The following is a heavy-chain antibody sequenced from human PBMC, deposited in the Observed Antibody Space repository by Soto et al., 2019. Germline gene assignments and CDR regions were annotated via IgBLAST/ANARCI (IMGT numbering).Heavy chain of an antibody. CDR2: INAGNGNT. D-gene: IGHD3-22*01. CDR3: ARDYDSTGYPRYYFDY. V-gene: IGHV1-3*05. CDR1: GYTFTSYA. Sequence: QVQLVQSGAEEKQPGASVKVSCKASGYTFTSYAMHWVRQAPGQRLEWMGWINAGNGNTKYSQKFQGRVTITRDTSASTAYMELSSLRSEDTAVYYCARDYDSTGYPRYYFDYWGQGTLVTVSS. J-gene: IGHJ4*02.